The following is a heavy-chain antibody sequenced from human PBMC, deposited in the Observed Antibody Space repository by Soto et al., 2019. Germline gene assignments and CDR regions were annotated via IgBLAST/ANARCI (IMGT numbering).Heavy chain of an antibody. Sequence: GGSLRVSCAASGFTFSSCGMHWVRQAPGKGLEWVAALWFDGSNEHYADSVKGRFTISRDNSKHTLYLQMNSLRAEDTAVYYCARDVREAAPYSFDYPGQVTLVTVSS. CDR1: GFTFSSCG. CDR3: ARDVREAAPYSFDY. J-gene: IGHJ4*02. D-gene: IGHD3-10*02. V-gene: IGHV3-33*01. CDR2: LWFDGSNE.